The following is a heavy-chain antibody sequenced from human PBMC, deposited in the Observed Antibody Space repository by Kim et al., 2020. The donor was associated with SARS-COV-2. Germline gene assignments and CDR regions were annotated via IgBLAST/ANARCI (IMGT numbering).Heavy chain of an antibody. J-gene: IGHJ1*01. V-gene: IGHV4-34*01. CDR2: INHSGNT. CDR1: GGSFSGNY. D-gene: IGHD6-19*01. Sequence: SETLSLTCAVYGGSFSGNYWSWIRQPPGKGLEWIGEINHSGNTKYNPSLKSRVTISVDTSKNQFSLTLSSVTAADTAVYYCARVSGPKRYSSAWSPGGYFQHWGQGTLVTVSS. CDR3: ARVSGPKRYSSAWSPGGYFQH.